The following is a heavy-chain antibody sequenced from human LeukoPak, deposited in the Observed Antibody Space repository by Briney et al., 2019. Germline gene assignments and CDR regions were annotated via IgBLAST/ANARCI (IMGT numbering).Heavy chain of an antibody. V-gene: IGHV3-66*01. D-gene: IGHD3-10*01. CDR1: TFTVSDTF. CDR3: ARETRGSGSYGFDY. J-gene: IGHJ4*02. CDR2: MYTGGGT. Sequence: GGSLRLSCVGLTFTVSDTFMSWVRQAPGKGLDWVSTMYTGGGTDYADSVKGRFTISRDSSKNTVYLQMNSLRAEDTAVYYCARETRGSGSYGFDYWGQGTLVTVSS.